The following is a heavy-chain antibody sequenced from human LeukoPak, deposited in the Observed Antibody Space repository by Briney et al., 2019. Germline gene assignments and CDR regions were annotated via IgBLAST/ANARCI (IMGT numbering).Heavy chain of an antibody. Sequence: GASVKVSCKASGGTFSSYAISWVRQAPGQGLEWMGGIIPIFGTANYAQKFQGRVTITTDESTSTAYMELSSLRSEDTAVYYCAREWELLEVVGAFDIWGQGTMVTVSS. CDR2: IIPIFGTA. CDR1: GGTFSSYA. D-gene: IGHD1-26*01. CDR3: AREWELLEVVGAFDI. J-gene: IGHJ3*02. V-gene: IGHV1-69*05.